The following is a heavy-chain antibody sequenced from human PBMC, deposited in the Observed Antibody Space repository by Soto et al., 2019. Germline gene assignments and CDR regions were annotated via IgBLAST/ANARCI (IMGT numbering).Heavy chain of an antibody. CDR3: ALAAAGGYFDY. Sequence: PGGSLRLSCAASGFTFSSYGMHWVRQAPGKGLEWVAVISYDGSNKYYADSVKGRFTISRDNSXXTLYLQMNSLRAEDTAVYYCALAAAGGYFDYWGQGTLVTVSS. D-gene: IGHD6-13*01. J-gene: IGHJ4*02. V-gene: IGHV3-30*03. CDR1: GFTFSSYG. CDR2: ISYDGSNK.